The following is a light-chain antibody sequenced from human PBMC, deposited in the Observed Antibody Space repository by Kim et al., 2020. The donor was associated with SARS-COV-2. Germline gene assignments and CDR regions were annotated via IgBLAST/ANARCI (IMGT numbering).Light chain of an antibody. J-gene: IGKJ4*01. V-gene: IGKV3-20*01. CDR2: GAS. CDR3: QQYGRSALT. CDR1: QSVSSSY. Sequence: EIVLTQSPDTLSLSPGERATLSCRASQSVSSSYLAWYQQKPGQAPRLLIYGASSRATGIPDRFSGSGSGTDFTLTISRLEPEDFAVYYCQQYGRSALTFGGGTKVDIK.